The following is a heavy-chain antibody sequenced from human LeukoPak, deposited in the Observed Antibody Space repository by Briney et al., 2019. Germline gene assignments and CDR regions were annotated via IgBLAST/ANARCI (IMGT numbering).Heavy chain of an antibody. CDR2: ISGSGGST. D-gene: IGHD3-22*01. J-gene: IGHJ4*02. V-gene: IGHV3-23*01. CDR1: GFTFSSYV. CDR3: AKVSYDSSGYYEYFDY. Sequence: GGSLRLSCAASGFTFSSYVMTWVRQAPGKGLEWVSAISGSGGSTYYADSVKGRFTISRDNSKNTPYLQMSSLRAEDTAVYYCAKVSYDSSGYYEYFDYWGQGTLVTVSS.